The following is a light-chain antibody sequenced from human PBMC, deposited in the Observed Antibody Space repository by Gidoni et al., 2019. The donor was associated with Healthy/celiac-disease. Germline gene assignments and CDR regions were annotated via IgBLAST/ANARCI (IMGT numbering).Light chain of an antibody. CDR1: QSVSSY. CDR3: QQRSNWPIT. CDR2: DAA. V-gene: IGKV3-11*01. J-gene: IGKJ5*01. Sequence: EIVLTQSPATLSLSPGERATISCRASQSVSSYLAWYQQKPGQAPRLLIYDAANRATGSPARFSGSGSGTDFTLTISSLEPEDFAVYYCQQRSNWPITFGQXTRLEIK.